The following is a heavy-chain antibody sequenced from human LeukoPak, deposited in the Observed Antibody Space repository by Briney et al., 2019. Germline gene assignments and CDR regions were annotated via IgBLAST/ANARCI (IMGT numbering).Heavy chain of an antibody. Sequence: PSETLSLTCTVSGGSISSGGYYWSWIRQHPGKGLEWIGYIYYSGSTYYNPSLKSRVTISVDTSKNQFSLKLSSVTAADTAVYYCARFTRGYCSGGSCYSKGGNWFDPWGQGTLVTVSS. J-gene: IGHJ5*02. CDR2: IYYSGST. D-gene: IGHD2-15*01. CDR3: ARFTRGYCSGGSCYSKGGNWFDP. CDR1: GGSISSGGYY. V-gene: IGHV4-31*03.